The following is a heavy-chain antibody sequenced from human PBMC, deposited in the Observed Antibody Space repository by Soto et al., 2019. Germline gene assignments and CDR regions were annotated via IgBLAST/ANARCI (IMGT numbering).Heavy chain of an antibody. CDR3: AIDYDLGSGHQLQ. J-gene: IGHJ4*02. CDR1: GLSLINTW. CDR2: IKSSADGETT. V-gene: IGHV3-15*07. D-gene: IGHD3-3*01. Sequence: EVQLVESGGGLVKPGGSLRLSCTASGLSLINTWMHWVRQAPGKGLEWVGRIKSSADGETTDYAAPGKGRFTMSRDDSRDTLYGQMNSLKSEVTGVDFCAIDYDLGSGHQLQWVQGNEVIVSS.